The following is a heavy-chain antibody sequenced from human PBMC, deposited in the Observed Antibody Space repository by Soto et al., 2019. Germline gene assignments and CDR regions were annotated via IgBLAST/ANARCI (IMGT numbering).Heavy chain of an antibody. Sequence: PSETLSLTCTVSGGSISSYYWSWIRQPAGKGLEWIGRIYTSGSPNYNPSLKSRVTMSVDTSKNQFSLKLSSVTAADTAVYYCARHVYSSGWYRENWFDPWGQGTLVTVSS. CDR3: ARHVYSSGWYRENWFDP. D-gene: IGHD6-19*01. CDR1: GGSISSYY. V-gene: IGHV4-4*07. CDR2: IYTSGSP. J-gene: IGHJ5*02.